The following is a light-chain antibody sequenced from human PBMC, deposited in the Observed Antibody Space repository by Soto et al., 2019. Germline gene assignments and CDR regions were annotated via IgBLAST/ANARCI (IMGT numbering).Light chain of an antibody. V-gene: IGLV1-40*01. CDR1: SSNIGAGYD. Sequence: QSALAQPPSVSGAPGQRVTISCTGSSSNIGAGYDVHWYQQLPGTAPKLLIYGNSNRPSGVPDRFSGSKSGTSASLAITGLQAEDEADYYCQSYGSSLSGSPYVFGTGTKVTVL. CDR2: GNS. CDR3: QSYGSSLSGSPYV. J-gene: IGLJ1*01.